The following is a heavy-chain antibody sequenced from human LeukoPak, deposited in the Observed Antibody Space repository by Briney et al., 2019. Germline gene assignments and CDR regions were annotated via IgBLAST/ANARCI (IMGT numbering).Heavy chain of an antibody. CDR2: ISAYNGNT. V-gene: IGHV1-18*01. J-gene: IGHJ4*02. Sequence: ASVKVSCKASGYTFTSYGISWVRQAPGQGLEWMGWISAYNGNTNYAQKLQGRVTMTTDTSTSTAYMELRSLISDDTAVYYCARDIDPTTVTTGFDYWGQGTLVTVSS. CDR3: ARDIDPTTVTTGFDY. CDR1: GYTFTSYG. D-gene: IGHD4-17*01.